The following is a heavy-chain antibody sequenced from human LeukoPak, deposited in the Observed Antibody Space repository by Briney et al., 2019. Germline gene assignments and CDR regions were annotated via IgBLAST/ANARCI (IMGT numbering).Heavy chain of an antibody. Sequence: GGSLRLSCAASGFTFDDYAMHWVHQAPGKGLEWVSLISWDGGSTYYADSVKGRFTISRDNSKNSLYLQMNSLRAEDTALYYCAKDSLGYSYEVDVWGQGTTVTVSS. CDR3: AKDSLGYSYEVDV. J-gene: IGHJ6*02. D-gene: IGHD5-18*01. CDR2: ISWDGGST. CDR1: GFTFDDYA. V-gene: IGHV3-43D*03.